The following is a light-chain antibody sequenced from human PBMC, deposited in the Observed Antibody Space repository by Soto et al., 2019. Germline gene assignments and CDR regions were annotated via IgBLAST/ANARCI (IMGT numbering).Light chain of an antibody. J-gene: IGLJ1*01. Sequence: QSVLTQPASVSGSPGQSITISCTGTSSDVGAYNYVSWYQQHPDKAPKVMIYEVTNRPSGVPDRFSGSKSGNTATPTVSGLQAEDEADYYCSSFAGNNNRGVFGSGTKLTVL. CDR3: SSFAGNNNRGV. V-gene: IGLV2-8*01. CDR1: SSDVGAYNY. CDR2: EVT.